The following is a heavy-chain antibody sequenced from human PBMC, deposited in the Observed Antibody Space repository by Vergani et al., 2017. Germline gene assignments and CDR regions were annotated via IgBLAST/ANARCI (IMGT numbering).Heavy chain of an antibody. D-gene: IGHD1-26*01. CDR3: ARAPNHSGYYYMDV. CDR1: GGSISSGGYS. Sequence: QVKLQESGPGLLKPSQTLSLTCTVSGGSISSGGYSWSWIRQPPGKGLEWIGYIYHSGSTYYNPSLKSRVTISVDRSKNQFSLKLSSVTAADTAVYYCARAPNHSGYYYMDVWGKGTTVTVSS. CDR2: IYHSGST. J-gene: IGHJ6*03. V-gene: IGHV4-30-2*01.